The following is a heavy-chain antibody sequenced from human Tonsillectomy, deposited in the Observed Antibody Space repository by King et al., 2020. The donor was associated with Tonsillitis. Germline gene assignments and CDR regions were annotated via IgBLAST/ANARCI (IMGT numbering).Heavy chain of an antibody. J-gene: IGHJ6*02. CDR2: IHYSGST. CDR3: ARGYSSGYYKNGMDV. D-gene: IGHD3-22*01. V-gene: IGHV4-59*01. Sequence: VQLQESGPGVVKPSETLSLTCTVSGGSISSYYWTWIRQPPGKGLEWIGYIHYSGSTNNNPSLKSRVTISVDTSKNQFSLGLRSVTAADTAVYYCARGYSSGYYKNGMDVWGQGTTVTVSS. CDR1: GGSISSYY.